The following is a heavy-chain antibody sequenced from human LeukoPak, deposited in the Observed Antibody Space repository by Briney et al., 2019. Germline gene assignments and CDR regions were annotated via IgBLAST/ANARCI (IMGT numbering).Heavy chain of an antibody. Sequence: ASVKVSCKASGYTFTSYGISWVRQAPGQGLEWMGWISAYNGNTNYAQKLQGRVTMTTDTSTSTVYMGLMSVRSDDTAVYYCAREMVVADYWGQGTLVTVSS. D-gene: IGHD2-15*01. CDR1: GYTFTSYG. J-gene: IGHJ4*02. CDR3: AREMVVADY. V-gene: IGHV1-18*01. CDR2: ISAYNGNT.